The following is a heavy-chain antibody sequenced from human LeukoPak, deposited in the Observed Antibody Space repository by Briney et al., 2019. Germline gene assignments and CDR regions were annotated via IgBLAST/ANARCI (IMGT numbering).Heavy chain of an antibody. CDR3: AKDQFKPSGITMLRGVRGYYYNMDV. J-gene: IGHJ6*03. D-gene: IGHD3-10*01. V-gene: IGHV3-30*02. CDR1: GFTFSRYG. CDR2: IRNDGSNK. Sequence: GGSLRLSRVASGFTFSRYGMHWVRQAPGKGLEGVAFIRNDGSNKYYADSVKGRFTISRDNSKNTLYLQMNSLRAEDTAVYYCAKDQFKPSGITMLRGVRGYYYNMDVWGKGTTVTISS.